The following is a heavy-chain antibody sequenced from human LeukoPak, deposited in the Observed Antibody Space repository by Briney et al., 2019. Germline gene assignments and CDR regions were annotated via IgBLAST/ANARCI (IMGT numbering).Heavy chain of an antibody. CDR1: GGSFSGYY. Sequence: ASETLSLTCAVYGGSFSGYYWSWIRQPPGKGLEWIGEINHSGSTNYNPPLKSRVTISVDTSKNQFSLKLSSVTAADTAVYYCARGKNPSGGSRLFRPWGQGTLVTVSS. V-gene: IGHV4-34*01. J-gene: IGHJ5*02. CDR3: ARGKNPSGGSRLFRP. CDR2: INHSGST. D-gene: IGHD3-10*01.